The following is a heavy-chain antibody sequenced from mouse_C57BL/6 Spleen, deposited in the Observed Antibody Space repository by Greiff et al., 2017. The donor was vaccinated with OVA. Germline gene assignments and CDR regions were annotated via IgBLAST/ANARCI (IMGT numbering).Heavy chain of an antibody. J-gene: IGHJ2*01. CDR1: GYTFTSYW. CDR3: ARSYYSNPDY. V-gene: IGHV1-69*01. CDR2: IDPSDSYT. D-gene: IGHD2-5*01. Sequence: QVQLKQPGAELVKPGASVKMSCKAYGYTFTSYWMHWVKQRPGQGLEWIGEIDPSDSYTNYNQKFKGKSTLTVDKSSSTAYMQLSSLTSEDSAVYYCARSYYSNPDYWGQGTTLTVSS.